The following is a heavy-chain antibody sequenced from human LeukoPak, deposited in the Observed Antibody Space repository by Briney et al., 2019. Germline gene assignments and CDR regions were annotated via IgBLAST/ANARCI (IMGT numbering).Heavy chain of an antibody. CDR3: ASLPRAYYYYGMDV. V-gene: IGHV4-59*08. Sequence: SETLSLTCTVSSDSISRYYWSWIRQPPGKGLEWIGYISNSGNTDYNPSLKSRVFISVDTSKNQVSLKLSSVTAADTAVYYCASLPRAYYYYGMDVWGQGTMVTVSS. CDR1: SDSISRYY. CDR2: ISNSGNT. J-gene: IGHJ6*02.